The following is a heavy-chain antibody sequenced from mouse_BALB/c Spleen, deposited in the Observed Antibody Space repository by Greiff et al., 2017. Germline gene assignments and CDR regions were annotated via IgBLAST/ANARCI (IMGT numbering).Heavy chain of an antibody. CDR3: ARDGVYGNYEGYYAMDY. D-gene: IGHD2-1*01. J-gene: IGHJ4*01. V-gene: IGHV2-9*02. CDR1: GFSLTSYG. CDR2: IWAGGST. Sequence: VKLVESGPGLVAPSQSLSITCTVSGFSLTSYGVHWVRQPPGKGLEWLGVIWAGGSTNYNSALMSRLSISKDNSKSQVFLKMNSLQTDDTAMYYCARDGVYGNYEGYYAMDYWGQGTSVTVSS.